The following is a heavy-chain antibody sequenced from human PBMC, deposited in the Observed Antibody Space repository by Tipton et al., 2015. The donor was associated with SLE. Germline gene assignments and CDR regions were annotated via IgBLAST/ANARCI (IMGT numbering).Heavy chain of an antibody. Sequence: LRLSCAVYGGSLSGYYWSWIRQPPGKGLEWIGEINHSGSTNYNPSLKSRITISVDTSKNQFSLRLSSVTAADTAVYYCARGRPRATQAWGGYYYYMDVWGKGTTVTVSS. V-gene: IGHV4-34*01. CDR1: GGSLSGYY. D-gene: IGHD3-16*01. J-gene: IGHJ6*03. CDR3: ARGRPRATQAWGGYYYYMDV. CDR2: INHSGST.